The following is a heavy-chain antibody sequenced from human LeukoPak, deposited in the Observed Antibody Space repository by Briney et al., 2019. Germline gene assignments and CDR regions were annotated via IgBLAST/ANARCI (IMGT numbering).Heavy chain of an antibody. CDR1: GDSITSYY. CDR3: ARLSNYGILTGNSCFDS. Sequence: PSETLSLTCTVPGDSITSYYWTWIRQPPGKALEWIGYISYSGSTNYSPSLKSRVTISLDKSKTQFFLKLSSVAAADTAVYYCARLSNYGILTGNSCFDSWGQGTLVTVS. J-gene: IGHJ5*01. CDR2: ISYSGST. V-gene: IGHV4-59*08. D-gene: IGHD3-9*01.